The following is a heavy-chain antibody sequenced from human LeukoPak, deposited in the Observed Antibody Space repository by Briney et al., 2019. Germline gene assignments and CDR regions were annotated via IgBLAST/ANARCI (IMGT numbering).Heavy chain of an antibody. CDR3: ARDLVVVPAAINEDWFDP. V-gene: IGHV3-21*01. CDR1: GFTFSSYS. D-gene: IGHD2-2*01. CDR2: ISSSSSYI. Sequence: GGSLRLSCAASGFTFSSYSMNWVRQAPWKGLEWVSSISSSSSYIYYADSVKGRFTISRDNAKNSLYLQMNSLRAEDTAVYYCARDLVVVPAAINEDWFDPWGQGTLVTVSS. J-gene: IGHJ5*02.